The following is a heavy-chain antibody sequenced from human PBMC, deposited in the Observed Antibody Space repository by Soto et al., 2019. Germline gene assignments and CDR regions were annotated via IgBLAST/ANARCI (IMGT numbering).Heavy chain of an antibody. CDR3: AGGLSGDKVDQ. Sequence: QVPLQESGPGLVKPSQTLSLTCTVSGVSISDDNYYWSWIRQPPGKDLEWIGHIYNRGNTYNNPSLRSRLTLSLDTSKSQFSLNLNSVTAADTAVYYCAGGLSGDKVDQWGQGTLVTVSS. D-gene: IGHD2-21*01. CDR1: GVSISDDNYY. J-gene: IGHJ4*02. CDR2: IYNRGNT. V-gene: IGHV4-30-4*01.